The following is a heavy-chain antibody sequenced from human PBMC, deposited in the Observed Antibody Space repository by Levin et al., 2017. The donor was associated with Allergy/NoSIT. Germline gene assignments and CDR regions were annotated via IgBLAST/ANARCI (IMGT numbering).Heavy chain of an antibody. J-gene: IGHJ6*03. CDR2: IKQDGSEK. D-gene: IGHD6-13*01. CDR1: GFTFSSYW. CDR3: AREDGSSSWAYYYYYYMDV. V-gene: IGHV3-7*04. Sequence: GGSLRLSCAASGFTFSSYWMGWVRQAPGKGLEWVASIKQDGSEKYYVDSVKGRFTISRDNAKNSLYLQMNSLRAEDTAVFYCAREDGSSSWAYYYYYYMDVWGKGTTVTVSS.